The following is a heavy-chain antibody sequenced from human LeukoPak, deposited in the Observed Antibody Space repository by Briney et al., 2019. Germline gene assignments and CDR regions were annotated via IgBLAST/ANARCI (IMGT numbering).Heavy chain of an antibody. CDR2: IDTNTGNP. CDR3: AREVFGDYYDFWSGKLTFFDY. J-gene: IGHJ4*02. V-gene: IGHV7-4-1*02. CDR1: GYTFTNYT. Sequence: ASVTVSCTASGYTFTNYTLNWVRQAPGQGLEWMGWIDTNTGNPTYAQGFTGRFVFSLDTSVSTAYLQISSLKAEDTAVYYCAREVFGDYYDFWSGKLTFFDYWGQGTLVTVSS. D-gene: IGHD3-3*01.